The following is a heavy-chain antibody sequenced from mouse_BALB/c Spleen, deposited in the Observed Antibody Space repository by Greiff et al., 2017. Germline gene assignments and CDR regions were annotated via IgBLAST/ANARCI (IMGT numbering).Heavy chain of an antibody. D-gene: IGHD2-1*01. Sequence: QVQLQQSGPELVKPGASVKISCKASGYSFTSYYIHWVKQRPGQGLEWIGWIFPGSGNTKYNEKFKGKATLTADTSSSTAYMQLSSLTSEDSAVYFCARSRGGYGNSWYFDVWGAGTTVTVSS. CDR3: ARSRGGYGNSWYFDV. J-gene: IGHJ1*01. CDR2: IFPGSGNT. CDR1: GYSFTSYY. V-gene: IGHV1-66*01.